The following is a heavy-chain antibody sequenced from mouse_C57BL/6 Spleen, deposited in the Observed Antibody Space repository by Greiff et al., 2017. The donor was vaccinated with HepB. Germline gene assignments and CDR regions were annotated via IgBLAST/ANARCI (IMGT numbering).Heavy chain of an antibody. Sequence: VQLQQSGPVLVKPGASVKMSCKASGYTFTDYYMNWVKQSHGKSLEWIGVINPYNGGTSYNQKFKGKATLTVDKSSSTAYMELNSLTSEDSAVYYCARGGQLRLRGDYYATDYWGQGTSVTVSS. J-gene: IGHJ4*01. CDR2: INPYNGGT. CDR3: ARGGQLRLRGDYYATDY. V-gene: IGHV1-19*01. D-gene: IGHD3-2*02. CDR1: GYTFTDYY.